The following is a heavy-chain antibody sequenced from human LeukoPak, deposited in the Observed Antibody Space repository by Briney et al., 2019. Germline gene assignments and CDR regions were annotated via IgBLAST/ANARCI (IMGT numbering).Heavy chain of an antibody. J-gene: IGHJ4*02. D-gene: IGHD5-24*01. CDR2: IHYDGNT. CDR1: GGSISSSTYS. Sequence: PSETLSLTCTVSGGSISSSTYSWTWLRQPPGTGLEWIGSIHYDGNTYYKPSLKSRVTISVDTSKIQFSLRLSSATAADMATYYCARHSLNNYGSYYWGQGTLVTVSS. CDR3: ARHSLNNYGSYY. V-gene: IGHV4-39*01.